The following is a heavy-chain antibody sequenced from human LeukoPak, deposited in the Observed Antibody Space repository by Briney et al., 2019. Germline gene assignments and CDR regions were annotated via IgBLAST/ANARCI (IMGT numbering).Heavy chain of an antibody. CDR2: ISYDGSEK. CDR1: GFTFSSYG. V-gene: IGHV3-30*18. D-gene: IGHD2-21*02. CDR3: AKEQRGHFVVATAIFDY. J-gene: IGHJ4*02. Sequence: PGGSLRLSCAASGFTFSSYGMHWVRQAPGKGLEWVAVISYDGSEKYYEDSVKGRFTISRDNSKNTLYLQMNSLRAEDTAVYYCAKEQRGHFVVATAIFDYWGQGTLVTVSS.